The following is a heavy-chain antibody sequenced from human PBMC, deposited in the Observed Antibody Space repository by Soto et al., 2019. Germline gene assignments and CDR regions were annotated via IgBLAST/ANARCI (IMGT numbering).Heavy chain of an antibody. CDR3: ARDGEAMFDILTGFDY. V-gene: IGHV3-48*02. J-gene: IGHJ4*02. CDR1: GFTFSSYS. D-gene: IGHD3-9*01. CDR2: ISSSSSTI. Sequence: EVQLVESGGGLVQPGGSLRLSCAASGFTFSSYSMNWVRQAPGKGLEWVSYISSSSSTIYYADSVKGRFTISRDNAKNSLYLQMNSLRDEDTAVYYCARDGEAMFDILTGFDYWGQGTLVTVSS.